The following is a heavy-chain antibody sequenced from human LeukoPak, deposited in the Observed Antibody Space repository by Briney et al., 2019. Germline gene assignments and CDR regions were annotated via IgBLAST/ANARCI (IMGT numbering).Heavy chain of an antibody. J-gene: IGHJ3*02. V-gene: IGHV3-66*01. D-gene: IGHD3-10*01. CDR1: GFTVSSNY. CDR2: IYSGGST. Sequence: GGSLRLSCAASGFTVSSNYMSWVRQAPGKGLEWVSVIYSGGSTYYADSVKGRFTISRDNSKNTLYLQMNSLRAEDTAVYYCAKGAYGSGSYSPADIWGQGTMVTVSS. CDR3: AKGAYGSGSYSPADI.